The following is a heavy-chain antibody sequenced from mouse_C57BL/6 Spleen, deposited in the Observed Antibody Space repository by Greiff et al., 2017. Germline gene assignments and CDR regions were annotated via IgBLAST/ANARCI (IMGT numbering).Heavy chain of an antibody. V-gene: IGHV1-61*01. D-gene: IGHD1-1*01. CDR1: GYTFTSYW. Sequence: QVQLQQPGAELVRPGSSVKLSCKASGYTFTSYWMDWVKQRPGQGLEWIGNIYPSDSETNYNQKFKGKATLTVDKSSSPAYMQLSSLTSEDSAVYYCARKGGYGSSPFAYWGQGTLVTVSA. J-gene: IGHJ3*01. CDR3: ARKGGYGSSPFAY. CDR2: IYPSDSET.